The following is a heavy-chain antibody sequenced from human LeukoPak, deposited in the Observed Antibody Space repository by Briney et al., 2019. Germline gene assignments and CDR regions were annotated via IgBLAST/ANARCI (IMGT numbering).Heavy chain of an antibody. CDR3: SIWGMTNWFDP. D-gene: IGHD2-8*01. Sequence: SETLSLTCTVSGGSNSSSSYYWGWIRQPPGKGLEWIGSIYYSGSTYYNPSLKSRVTISVDTSKNQFSLKLSSVTAADTAVYYCSIWGMTNWFDPWGQGTLVTVSS. CDR2: IYYSGST. V-gene: IGHV4-39*07. CDR1: GGSNSSSSYY. J-gene: IGHJ5*02.